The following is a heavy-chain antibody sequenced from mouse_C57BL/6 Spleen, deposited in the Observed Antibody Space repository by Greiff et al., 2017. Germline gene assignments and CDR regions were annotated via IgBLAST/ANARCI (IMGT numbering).Heavy chain of an antibody. Sequence: EVQVVESGGGLVQPKGSLKLSCAASGFTFNTYAMHWVRQAPGKGLEWVARIRSKSSNYATYYADSVKDRFTISRDDSQSMLYLQMNNLKTEDTAMYYCVREGPIYYDYEDWYFDVWGTGTTVTVSS. V-gene: IGHV10-3*01. J-gene: IGHJ1*03. CDR3: VREGPIYYDYEDWYFDV. CDR2: IRSKSSNYAT. D-gene: IGHD2-4*01. CDR1: GFTFNTYA.